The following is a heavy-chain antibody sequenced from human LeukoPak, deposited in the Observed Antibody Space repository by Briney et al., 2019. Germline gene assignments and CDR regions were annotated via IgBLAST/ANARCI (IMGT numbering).Heavy chain of an antibody. CDR1: GFTFSSYK. J-gene: IGHJ3*02. CDR3: AKTPGHSSGWCYDAFDI. CDR2: ISSSGSTI. Sequence: GGSLRLSCAASGFTFSSYKMNWVRQAPGKGLEWVSYISSSGSTIYYADSVKGRFTISRDNAKNSLYLQMNSLRAEDTAVYYCAKTPGHSSGWCYDAFDIWGQGTMVTVSS. D-gene: IGHD6-19*01. V-gene: IGHV3-48*03.